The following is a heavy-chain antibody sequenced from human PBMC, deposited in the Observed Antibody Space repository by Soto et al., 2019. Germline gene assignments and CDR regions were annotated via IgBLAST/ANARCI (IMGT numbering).Heavy chain of an antibody. CDR2: IYYSGST. CDR3: ARAHQGFCSSTSCYVVGGRNNWFDP. D-gene: IGHD2-2*01. CDR1: GGSISSYY. J-gene: IGHJ5*02. V-gene: IGHV4-59*01. Sequence: SETLSLTCTVSGGSISSYYWSWIRQPPGKGLEWIGYIYYSGSTNYNPSLKSRVTISVDTSKNQFSLKLSSVTAADTAVYYCARAHQGFCSSTSCYVVGGRNNWFDPWGQGTLVTVSS.